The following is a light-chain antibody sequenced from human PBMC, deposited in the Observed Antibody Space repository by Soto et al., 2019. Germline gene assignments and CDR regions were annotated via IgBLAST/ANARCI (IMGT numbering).Light chain of an antibody. CDR1: QSVLYSSNNRNY. V-gene: IGKV4-1*01. Sequence: DIVMTQPPDSLAVSLGERVTINCKSSQSVLYSSNNRNYLAWFQQKPGQPPKLLIYWASTRESGVPDRFSGSGYCTDFTLTISGLQAEDVAVYYCQQYYNTPLTFGGEPKVEI. J-gene: IGKJ4*01. CDR3: QQYYNTPLT. CDR2: WAS.